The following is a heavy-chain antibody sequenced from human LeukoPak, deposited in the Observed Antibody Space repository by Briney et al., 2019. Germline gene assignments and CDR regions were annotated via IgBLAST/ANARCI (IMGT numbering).Heavy chain of an antibody. J-gene: IGHJ4*02. V-gene: IGHV4-61*01. Sequence: SETLSLTCDVSGVSINTCCYYWTWIRQPPGKGLEWIGYKYYGGSTRYNSSLRSRLTISLDSSKNQFSLRLTSVTAADTAVYYCARGRSYGFDFDSWGPGTLVIVSS. CDR3: ARGRSYGFDFDS. CDR2: KYYGGST. D-gene: IGHD5-18*01. CDR1: GVSINTCCYY.